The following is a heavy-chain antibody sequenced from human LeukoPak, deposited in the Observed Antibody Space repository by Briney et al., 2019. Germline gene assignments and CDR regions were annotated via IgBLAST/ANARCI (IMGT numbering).Heavy chain of an antibody. CDR1: GYTFTSYG. D-gene: IGHD6-13*01. J-gene: IGHJ4*02. CDR3: AIPRSSSWYPPFYYFDY. CDR2: ISAYNGNT. V-gene: IGHV1-18*01. Sequence: GASVKVSCKASGYTFTSYGISWVRQAPGQGLEWMGWISAYNGNTNYAQNLQGRVTMTTDTSTSTAYMELRSLRSDDTAVYYCAIPRSSSWYPPFYYFDYWGQGTLVTVSS.